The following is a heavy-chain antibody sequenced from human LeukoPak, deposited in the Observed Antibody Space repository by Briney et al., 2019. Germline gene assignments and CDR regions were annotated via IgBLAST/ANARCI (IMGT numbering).Heavy chain of an antibody. Sequence: GGSLRLSCAASGFTFSSYWMSWVRQAPGKGLEWVSGISGSGGSTYYADSVKGRFTVSRDNSKSTLYLQVNSLTADDTAVYYWARKTSSVPPTAGPPFTTGGKETLVPV. CDR1: GFTFSSYW. D-gene: IGHD1-14*01. CDR3: ARKTSSVPPTAGPPFTT. CDR2: ISGSGGST. J-gene: IGHJ4*02. V-gene: IGHV3-23*01.